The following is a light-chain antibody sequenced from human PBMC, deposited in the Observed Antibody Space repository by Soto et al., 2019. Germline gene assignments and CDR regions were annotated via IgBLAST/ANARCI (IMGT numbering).Light chain of an antibody. CDR2: GAS. J-gene: IGKJ1*01. Sequence: EIVLTQSPGTLYLSPGERATLSCSTSQSVSSSYLAWYQQKPGQAPRLLIYGASSRATGIPDSFSGSGSGTDFTLTISRLEPEDFAVYYCQQYGSSPTFGQGTKVEIK. CDR3: QQYGSSPT. V-gene: IGKV3-20*01. CDR1: QSVSSSY.